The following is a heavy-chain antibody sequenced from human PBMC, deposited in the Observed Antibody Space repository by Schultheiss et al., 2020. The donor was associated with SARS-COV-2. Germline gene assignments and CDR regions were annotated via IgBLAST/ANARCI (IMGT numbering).Heavy chain of an antibody. CDR2: IIPIFGTA. Sequence: SVKVSCKASGYTFTGYYMHWVRQAPGQGLEWMGGIIPIFGTANYAQKFQGRVTITADESTSTAYMELSSLRSEDTAVYYCARRLDYWGQGTLVTVSS. V-gene: IGHV1-69*13. CDR3: ARRLDY. J-gene: IGHJ4*02. CDR1: GYTFTGYY.